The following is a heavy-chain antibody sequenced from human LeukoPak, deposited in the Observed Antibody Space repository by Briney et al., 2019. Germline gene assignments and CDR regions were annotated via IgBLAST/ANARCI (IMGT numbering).Heavy chain of an antibody. J-gene: IGHJ6*02. V-gene: IGHV4-61*05. D-gene: IGHD2-15*01. CDR2: IYYSGST. Sequence: SETLSLTCTVSGGSIGSSSYYWDWIRQPPGKGLEWIGYIYYSGSTNYNPSLKSRVTISVGTSKNQFSLKLSSVTAADTAVYYCARGNCSGGSCYIPGRDYYYGMDVWGQGTTVTVSS. CDR3: ARGNCSGGSCYIPGRDYYYGMDV. CDR1: GGSIGSSSYY.